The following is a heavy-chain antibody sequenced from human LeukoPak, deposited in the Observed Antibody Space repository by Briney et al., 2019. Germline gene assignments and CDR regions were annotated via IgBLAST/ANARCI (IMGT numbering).Heavy chain of an antibody. D-gene: IGHD4-11*01. CDR1: GFTFSTYW. V-gene: IGHV3-7*01. Sequence: PGGSLRLSCAGSGFTFSTYWMTWVRQAPGKGLEWVANIKQDGSEKYYVDSVKGRFTISRDNAKNSLYLQMNSLGAEDTAVYYCARDDSNYDALDMWGQGTMVTVSS. CDR3: ARDDSNYDALDM. J-gene: IGHJ3*02. CDR2: IKQDGSEK.